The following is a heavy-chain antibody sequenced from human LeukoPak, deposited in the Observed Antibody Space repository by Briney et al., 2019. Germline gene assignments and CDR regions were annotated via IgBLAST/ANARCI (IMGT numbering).Heavy chain of an antibody. CDR1: GFTFSSYA. V-gene: IGHV3-23*01. Sequence: PGGSLRLSCAASGFTFSSYAMSWVRQAPGKGLEWVSVISASGRNTYYSESAKGQFTISRDNSKNTLYLQMSSLGAEDTAVYYCVRRGSNYPYYMDVWGKGTTVTVSS. CDR3: VRRGSNYPYYMDV. CDR2: ISASGRNT. J-gene: IGHJ6*03.